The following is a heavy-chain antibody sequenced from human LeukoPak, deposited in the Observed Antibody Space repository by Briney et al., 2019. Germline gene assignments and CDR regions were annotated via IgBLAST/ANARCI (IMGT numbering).Heavy chain of an antibody. CDR2: ISNSSRSI. Sequence: GGSLRLSCAASGFTFSRYSMNWVRQAPGKGLEWISYISNSSRSIYYADSVNGRFTISRDNAKNSLYLQMNRLRAEDTAVYYCARAGTDYGDYNHFDYWGQGTLVTVSS. V-gene: IGHV3-48*01. CDR3: ARAGTDYGDYNHFDY. CDR1: GFTFSRYS. J-gene: IGHJ4*02. D-gene: IGHD4-17*01.